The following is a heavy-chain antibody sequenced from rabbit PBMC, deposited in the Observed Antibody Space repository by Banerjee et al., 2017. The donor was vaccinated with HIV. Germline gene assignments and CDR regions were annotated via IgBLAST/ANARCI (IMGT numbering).Heavy chain of an antibody. J-gene: IGHJ6*01. CDR3: ARYAAGSGYPL. D-gene: IGHD8-1*01. CDR1: GFSFSSVYD. CDR2: IYADSAGTT. V-gene: IGHV1S45*01. Sequence: QEQLEESGGGLVKPEGSLTLTCKASGFSFSSVYDMCWVRQAPGKGLEWIACIYADSAGTTYYASWAKGRFTISKTSSTTVTLQMTSLTAADTAIYFCARYAAGSGYPLWGPGTLVTVS.